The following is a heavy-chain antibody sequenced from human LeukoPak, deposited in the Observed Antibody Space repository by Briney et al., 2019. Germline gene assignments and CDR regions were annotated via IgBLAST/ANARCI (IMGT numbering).Heavy chain of an antibody. V-gene: IGHV5-51*01. CDR1: GYSFTSYW. J-gene: IGHJ6*03. D-gene: IGHD3-22*01. CDR2: IYPDDSDT. Sequence: GESLKISCKGSGYSFTSYWIGWVRQMPGKGLEWMGIIYPDDSDTRYSASFQGQVTISADKSISTDYLQWSTLRASDTATYYCARHSYDSSDFHYMDVWGKGTTVTISS. CDR3: ARHSYDSSDFHYMDV.